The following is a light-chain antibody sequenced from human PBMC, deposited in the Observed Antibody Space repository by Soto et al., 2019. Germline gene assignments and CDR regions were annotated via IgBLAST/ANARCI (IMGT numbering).Light chain of an antibody. CDR3: AAWDDSLSAYVI. J-gene: IGLJ2*01. Sequence: QSVLTQPPSASGAPGQRVTISCSGSSSNIGSNYVYWYQQLPGTAPKLLIYRNNQRPSGVPDRFSGSKSGTSASLAISGLRSEDEADYYCAAWDDSLSAYVIFGGETKVTVL. CDR1: SSNIGSNY. V-gene: IGLV1-47*01. CDR2: RNN.